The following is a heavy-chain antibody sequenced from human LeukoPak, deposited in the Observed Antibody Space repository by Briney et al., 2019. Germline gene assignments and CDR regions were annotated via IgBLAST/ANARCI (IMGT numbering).Heavy chain of an antibody. J-gene: IGHJ6*03. CDR1: GGSISGSSYY. D-gene: IGHD6-13*01. Sequence: SQTLSLTCTVSGGSISGSSYYWSWIRQPAGKGLEWIGRIYTSGSTNYNPSLKSRVTISVDTSKNQFSLRLSSVTAADTAVYYCARVQISSSWRPSVMDYYYYMDVWGKGTTVTVSS. CDR2: IYTSGST. CDR3: ARVQISSSWRPSVMDYYYYMDV. V-gene: IGHV4-61*02.